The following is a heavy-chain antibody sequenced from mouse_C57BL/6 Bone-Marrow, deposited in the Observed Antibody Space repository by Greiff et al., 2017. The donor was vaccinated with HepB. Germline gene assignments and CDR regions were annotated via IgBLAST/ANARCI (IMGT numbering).Heavy chain of an antibody. Sequence: QVQLQQPGAELVKPGASVKLSCKASGYTFTSYWMQWVKQRPGQGLEWIGEIDPSDSYTNYNQKFKGKATLTVDTSSSTAYMQLSSLTSEDSAVYYCARNNLPSYYWGQGTTLTVSS. V-gene: IGHV1-50*01. J-gene: IGHJ2*01. CDR2: IDPSDSYT. CDR1: GYTFTSYW. CDR3: ARNNLPSYY. D-gene: IGHD5-1*01.